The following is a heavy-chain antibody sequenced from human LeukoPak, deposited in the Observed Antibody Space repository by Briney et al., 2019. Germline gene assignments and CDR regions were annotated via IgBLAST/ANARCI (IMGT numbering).Heavy chain of an antibody. D-gene: IGHD5-12*01. CDR1: GYTFTGYY. J-gene: IGHJ3*02. CDR3: ARDLDRSVVATIPWVAFDI. CDR2: INPNSGGT. Sequence: ASVKVSCKASGYTFTGYYMHWVRQAPGQGLEWMGWINPNSGGTNYAQKFQGRVTITRDTSISTAYMELSRLRSDDTAAYYCARDLDRSVVATIPWVAFDIWGQGTMVTVSS. V-gene: IGHV1-2*02.